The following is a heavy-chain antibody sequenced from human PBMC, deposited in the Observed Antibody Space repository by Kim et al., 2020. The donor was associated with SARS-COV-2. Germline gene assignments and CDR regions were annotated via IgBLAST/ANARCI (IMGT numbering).Heavy chain of an antibody. CDR2: ISTSSSYI. D-gene: IGHD3-10*01. Sequence: GGSLRLSCAASGFTFSSYSMNWVRQAPGKGLEWVSSISTSSSYIYYADSVKGRFTISRDNAKNSLYLQMNSLRAEDTAVYYCARDIGSGTYFSDYYYYHGLDVWGQGPTVTVSS. J-gene: IGHJ6*02. CDR3: ARDIGSGTYFSDYYYYHGLDV. CDR1: GFTFSSYS. V-gene: IGHV3-21*01.